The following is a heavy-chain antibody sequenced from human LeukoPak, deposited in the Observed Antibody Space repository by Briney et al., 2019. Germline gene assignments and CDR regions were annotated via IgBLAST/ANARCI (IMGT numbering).Heavy chain of an antibody. D-gene: IGHD3-22*01. CDR2: IYYSEST. Sequence: SETLSLTCTVSGGSISSHYWSWIRQPPGKGLEWIGYIYYSESTNYNPSLKSRVTISVDTSKNQFSLKLSSVTAADTAVYYCARNDGSITMTVAGAFDIWGQGTMVTVSS. CDR1: GGSISSHY. V-gene: IGHV4-59*11. CDR3: ARNDGSITMTVAGAFDI. J-gene: IGHJ3*02.